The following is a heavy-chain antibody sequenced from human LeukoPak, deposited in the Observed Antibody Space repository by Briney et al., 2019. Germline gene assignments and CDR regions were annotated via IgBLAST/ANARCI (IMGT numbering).Heavy chain of an antibody. CDR1: GFMFSAYS. D-gene: IGHD1-14*01. CDR3: ARGVGTPDYFDY. CDR2: ISRSSTYI. V-gene: IGHV3-21*01. J-gene: IGHJ4*02. Sequence: GGSLRLSCAASGFMFSAYSMNWVRQAPGKGLEWVSSISRSSTYIYYTDSLKGRFTISRDNAKNSLYLQMDSLRAEDTALYYCARGVGTPDYFDYWGQGALVTVSS.